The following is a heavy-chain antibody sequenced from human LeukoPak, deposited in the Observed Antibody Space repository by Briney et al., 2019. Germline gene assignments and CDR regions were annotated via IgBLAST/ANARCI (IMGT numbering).Heavy chain of an antibody. CDR1: GFTFSSHS. D-gene: IGHD2-2*01. CDR3: ARGRWEGYCSSTSCYGFDY. Sequence: GGSLRLSCAASGFTFSSHSMNWVRQAPGKGLEWVSSISSSSSYIYYADSVKGRFTISRDNAKNSLYLQMNSLRAEDTAVYYCARGRWEGYCSSTSCYGFDYWGQGTLVTVSS. CDR2: ISSSSSYI. J-gene: IGHJ4*02. V-gene: IGHV3-21*01.